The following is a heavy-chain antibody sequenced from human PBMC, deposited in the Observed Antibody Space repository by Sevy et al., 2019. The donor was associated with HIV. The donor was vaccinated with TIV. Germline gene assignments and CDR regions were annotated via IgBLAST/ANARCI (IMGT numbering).Heavy chain of an antibody. V-gene: IGHV4-59*01. CDR1: GASIRSYS. D-gene: IGHD2-15*01. J-gene: IGHJ5*02. CDR3: ARLECSGEDNCYNH. CDR2: IFYRGTT. Sequence: SETLSLTGNVSGASIRSYSWTWIRQPPGKGLEWIGNIFYRGTTDYNPSLKSRVTISVDTSQNQVSLWVNSVTASDTAVYFCARLECSGEDNCYNHWGQGTPVTVSS.